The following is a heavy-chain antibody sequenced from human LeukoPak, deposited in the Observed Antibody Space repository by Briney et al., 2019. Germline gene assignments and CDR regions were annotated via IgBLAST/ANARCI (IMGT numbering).Heavy chain of an antibody. J-gene: IGHJ6*03. V-gene: IGHV3-23*01. Sequence: GGSLRLSCAASGFTFSSYGMSWVRQAPGKGLEWVSAISPRGRNTYYADSVKGRFIISRDNSKNMLYLQMSSLRAEDTAVYYCAKGGSDSSGYYSLYYYYYMDVWGEGTTVTISS. D-gene: IGHD3-22*01. CDR1: GFTFSSYG. CDR2: ISPRGRNT. CDR3: AKGGSDSSGYYSLYYYYYMDV.